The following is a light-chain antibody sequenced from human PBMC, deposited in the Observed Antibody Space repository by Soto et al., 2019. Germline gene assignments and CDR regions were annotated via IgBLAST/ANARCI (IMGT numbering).Light chain of an antibody. CDR1: QSISSW. CDR3: QQYDDYSLYT. Sequence: DIQMTQSPSTLSASVGDRVIITCRASQSISSWLAWYQQKPGKAPKLLIYKLSTLESGVPSRFSGSGSGTEFTLTISSLQPDDFATCYCQQYDDYSLYTFGQGTKLENK. V-gene: IGKV1-5*03. J-gene: IGKJ2*01. CDR2: KLS.